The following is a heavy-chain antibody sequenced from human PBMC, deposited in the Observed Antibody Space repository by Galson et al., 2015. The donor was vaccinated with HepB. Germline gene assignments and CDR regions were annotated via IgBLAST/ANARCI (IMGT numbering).Heavy chain of an antibody. CDR3: ARDLVAAAGEYFQH. CDR2: IIPIFGTA. D-gene: IGHD6-13*01. CDR1: GGTFSSYA. V-gene: IGHV1-69*06. Sequence: SVKVSCKASGGTFSSYAISWVRQAPGQGLEWMGGIIPIFGTANYAQKFQGRVTITADKSTSTAYMELSSLRSEDTAVYYCARDLVAAAGEYFQHWGQGTLVTVSS. J-gene: IGHJ1*01.